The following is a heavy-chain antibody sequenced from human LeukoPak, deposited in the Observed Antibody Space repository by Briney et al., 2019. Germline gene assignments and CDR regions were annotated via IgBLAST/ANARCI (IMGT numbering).Heavy chain of an antibody. V-gene: IGHV1-46*01. CDR2: ISPSGGST. CDR1: GYTFTSNY. CDR3: AGGALWV. Sequence: ASVKVSCKAFGYTFTSNYMHWVRQAPGQGPEWMGVISPSGGSTTYAQKFQGRVTLTRDMSTSTDYLELSSLRSEDTAVYYCAGGALWVWGQGTLVTVSS. D-gene: IGHD1-26*01. J-gene: IGHJ4*02.